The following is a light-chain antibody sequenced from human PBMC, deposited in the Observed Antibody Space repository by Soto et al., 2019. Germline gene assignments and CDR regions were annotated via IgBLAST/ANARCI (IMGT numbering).Light chain of an antibody. CDR1: SNDVGGYNY. CDR3: TSYAGSNKLGV. J-gene: IGLJ1*01. V-gene: IGLV2-8*01. CDR2: EVN. Sequence: QSLLTQPPSASGSPGQSVTISCTGTSNDVGGYNYVSWYQQHPGKAPKLMIYEVNKRPSGVPDRFSGSKSGNTASLTVSGLQAEDEADYYCTSYAGSNKLGVFGTGTKDTVL.